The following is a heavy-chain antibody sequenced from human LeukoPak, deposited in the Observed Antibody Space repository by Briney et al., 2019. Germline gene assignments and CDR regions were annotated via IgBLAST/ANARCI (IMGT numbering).Heavy chain of an antibody. CDR3: ANTLLYSSGWDY. CDR1: GITFNNYA. V-gene: IGHV3-23*01. D-gene: IGHD6-19*01. Sequence: GGSLRLSCTASGITFNNYAMSWVRQAPGKGLGWVSTISGRGDVTYYADSVKGRFTISRDNSKNTLFLQMNSLRAEDTAVYYCANTLLYSSGWDYWGQGTLVTVSS. CDR2: ISGRGDVT. J-gene: IGHJ4*02.